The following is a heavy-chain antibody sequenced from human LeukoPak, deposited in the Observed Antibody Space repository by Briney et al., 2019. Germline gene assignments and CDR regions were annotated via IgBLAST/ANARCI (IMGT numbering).Heavy chain of an antibody. CDR1: GGSISSGDYF. D-gene: IGHD5-18*01. V-gene: IGHV4-30-4*01. CDR2: IYYSGSP. Sequence: PSETLSLTCTVSGGSISSGDYFWRWIRQPPGKGLEWIGYIYYSGSPYYNPSLKSRVTISVDTSKNQFSLKLSSVTAADTAVYYCARGGYSYGFVLDYWGQGTLVTVSS. CDR3: ARGGYSYGFVLDY. J-gene: IGHJ4*02.